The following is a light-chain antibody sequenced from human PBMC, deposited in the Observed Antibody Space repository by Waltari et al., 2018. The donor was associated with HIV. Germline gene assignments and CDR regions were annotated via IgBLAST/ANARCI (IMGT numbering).Light chain of an antibody. CDR3: QQYYSTWT. CDR2: WAS. V-gene: IGKV4-1*01. CDR1: QSVLYSSDNKNY. J-gene: IGKJ1*01. Sequence: DIVLTQSPDSLAVPLGERAPITCKSSQSVLYSSDNKNYLAWFQQKPGQPPNLLFYWASTRESGVPDRFTGSGSGTHFTLTITSMQAEDVAVYFCQQYYSTWTFGQGTKVEIK.